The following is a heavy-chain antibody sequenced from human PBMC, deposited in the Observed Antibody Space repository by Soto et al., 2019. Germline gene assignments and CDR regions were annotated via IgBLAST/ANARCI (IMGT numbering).Heavy chain of an antibody. J-gene: IGHJ5*02. CDR3: TTSPGGPWFDP. CDR2: IKSKTDGGTT. Sequence: GGSLRLSCAASGFTFSNAWVSWVRQAPGKGLEWVGRIKSKTDGGTTDYAAPVKGRFTISRDDPKNTLYLQMNSLKTEDTAVYYCTTSPGGPWFDPWGQGTLVTVSS. D-gene: IGHD3-16*01. V-gene: IGHV3-15*01. CDR1: GFTFSNAW.